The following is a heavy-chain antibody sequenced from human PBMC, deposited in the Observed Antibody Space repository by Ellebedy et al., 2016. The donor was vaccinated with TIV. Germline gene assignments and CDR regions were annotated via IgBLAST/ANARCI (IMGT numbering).Heavy chain of an antibody. CDR3: ARFSDSGWYYFDY. J-gene: IGHJ4*02. CDR2: ISYSGST. CDR1: GGSINNYY. V-gene: IGHV4-59*08. D-gene: IGHD6-19*01. Sequence: SETLSLXCTVSGGSINNYYWSWIRQPPGKGLEWIGYISYSGSTNYNPSLESRLTISVDTSKNQFSLKLSSVTAADTAVYYCARFSDSGWYYFDYWGQGTLVTVSS.